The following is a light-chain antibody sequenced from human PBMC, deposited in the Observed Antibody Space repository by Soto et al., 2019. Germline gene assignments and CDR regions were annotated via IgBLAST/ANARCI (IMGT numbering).Light chain of an antibody. CDR2: KAS. Sequence: DIQMTQSPSTLSGSVGDRVTITCRASQTISSWLAWYQQKPGKAPNLLIYKASTLKSGVPSRLSGSGSGTELTITISSLQPDDFETYYCQHYNSYSEAFGQGTKVDIK. CDR1: QTISSW. CDR3: QHYNSYSEA. J-gene: IGKJ1*01. V-gene: IGKV1-5*03.